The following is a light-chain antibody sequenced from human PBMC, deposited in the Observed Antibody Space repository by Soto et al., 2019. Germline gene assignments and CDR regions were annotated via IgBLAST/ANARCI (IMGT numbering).Light chain of an antibody. CDR3: SSYTSSSPHLYV. J-gene: IGLJ1*01. Sequence: QAASLTSSHVRSITLTLPETSSDVCGYNYVSWYQQHPGKAPKLMIYDVSNRPSGVSNRFSGSKSGNTASLTISGLQAEDEADYYCSSYTSSSPHLYVFGTGTKVTVL. V-gene: IGLV2-14*01. CDR1: SSDVCGYNY. CDR2: DVS.